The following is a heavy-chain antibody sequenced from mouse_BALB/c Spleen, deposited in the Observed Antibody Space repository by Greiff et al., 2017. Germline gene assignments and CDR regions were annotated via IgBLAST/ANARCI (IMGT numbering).Heavy chain of an antibody. D-gene: IGHD2-4*01. J-gene: IGHJ4*01. CDR2: INPSNGRT. Sequence: VQLQQPGAELVKPGASVKLSCKASSYTFTSYWMHWVKQRPGQGLEWIGEINPSNGRTNYNEKFKSKATLTVDKSSSTAYMQLSSLTSEDSAVYYCARGGLTLYYYAMDYWGQGTSVTVSS. CDR1: SYTFTSYW. CDR3: ARGGLTLYYYAMDY. V-gene: IGHV1S81*02.